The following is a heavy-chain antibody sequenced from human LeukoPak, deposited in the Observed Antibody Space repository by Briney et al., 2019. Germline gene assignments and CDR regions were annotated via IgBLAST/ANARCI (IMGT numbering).Heavy chain of an antibody. CDR3: ARDRKNYDFWSGYYTRDWFDP. CDR2: ISYDGSSK. CDR1: GFTFSSYA. D-gene: IGHD3-3*01. V-gene: IGHV3-30-3*01. Sequence: PGGSLRLSCAASGFTFSSYAMHWVRQAPGKGLEWVAVISYDGSSKYYADSVKGRFTISRDNSKNTLYLQMNSLRAEDTAVYYCARDRKNYDFWSGYYTRDWFDPWGQGTLVTVSS. J-gene: IGHJ5*02.